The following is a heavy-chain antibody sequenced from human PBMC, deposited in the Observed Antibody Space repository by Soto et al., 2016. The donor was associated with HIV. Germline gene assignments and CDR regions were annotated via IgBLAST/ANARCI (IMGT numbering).Heavy chain of an antibody. V-gene: IGHV3-74*01. CDR1: GFSSSNYW. Sequence: EVQLVESGGGLVQPGGSLRLSCAASGFSSSNYWMHWVRQAPGKGLVWVSRINKDGSTTTYADSVRSRFTISRDYAKNTLYLQMNTLRVEDTAVYYCSRDTFGPDDYWGQGTLVTVSS. J-gene: IGHJ4*02. CDR3: SRDTFGPDDY. D-gene: IGHD3-16*01. CDR2: INKDGSTT.